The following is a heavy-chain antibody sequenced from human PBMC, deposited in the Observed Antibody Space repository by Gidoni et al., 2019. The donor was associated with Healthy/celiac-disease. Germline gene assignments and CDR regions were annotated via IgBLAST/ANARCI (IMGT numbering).Heavy chain of an antibody. D-gene: IGHD5-12*01. CDR3: TRHGGGYVYPDY. J-gene: IGHJ4*02. Sequence: EVQLVESGGGLVQPGGSLNLSCAASGFTFSGSAMHWVRQASGKGLEWVGRIRSKANSYATAYAASVKGRFTISRDDSKNTAYLQMNSLKTEDTAVYYCTRHGGGYVYPDYWGQGTLVTVSS. CDR1: GFTFSGSA. CDR2: IRSKANSYAT. V-gene: IGHV3-73*02.